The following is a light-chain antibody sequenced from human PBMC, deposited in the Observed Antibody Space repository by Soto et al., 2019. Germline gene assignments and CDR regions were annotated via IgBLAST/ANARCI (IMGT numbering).Light chain of an antibody. CDR3: QQYNSYSQT. V-gene: IGKV1-5*03. CDR2: KAS. J-gene: IGKJ1*01. CDR1: QTISNW. Sequence: MQLTQSPPTLSASVGDRVTLTCRASQTISNWLAWYQQKPGQAPKLLIYKASTLESGVPSRFSGSGSGTEFTLTISSLQPEDFATYYCQQYNSYSQTFGQGTKVDI.